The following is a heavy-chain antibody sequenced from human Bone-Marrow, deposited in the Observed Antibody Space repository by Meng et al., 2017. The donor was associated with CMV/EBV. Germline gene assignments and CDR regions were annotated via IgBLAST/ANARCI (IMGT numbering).Heavy chain of an antibody. CDR1: GGPISSYY. CDR2: SHYSGSN. Sequence: SEPLSLTCTVSGGPISSYYWSWIRQPPGKGLEWIGYSHYSGSNNYNPSLKSRVTISVDRSKNQFSLRLSSVTAADTAVYYCARAQSMYYYDSSRGDWFDPWGQGTLVTVSS. J-gene: IGHJ5*02. CDR3: ARAQSMYYYDSSRGDWFDP. V-gene: IGHV4-59*01. D-gene: IGHD3-22*01.